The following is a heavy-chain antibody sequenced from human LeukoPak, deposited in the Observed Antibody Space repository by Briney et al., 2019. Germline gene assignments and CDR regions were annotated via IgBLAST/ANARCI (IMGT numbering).Heavy chain of an antibody. Sequence: GASVKVSCKASGYTFTSYGISWVRQAPGQGLEWMGWISAYNGNTNYAQKLQGRVTTTTDTSTSTAYMELRSLRSDDTAVYYCARDRAYYDLWSGYYTWGQGTLVTVSS. CDR3: ARDRAYYDLWSGYYT. CDR1: GYTFTSYG. CDR2: ISAYNGNT. V-gene: IGHV1-18*01. J-gene: IGHJ5*02. D-gene: IGHD3-3*01.